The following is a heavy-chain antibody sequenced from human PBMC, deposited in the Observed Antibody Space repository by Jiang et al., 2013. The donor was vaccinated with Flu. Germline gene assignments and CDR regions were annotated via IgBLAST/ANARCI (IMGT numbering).Heavy chain of an antibody. CDR2: ITASGGST. V-gene: IGHV3-23*01. Sequence: VQLLESGGGLVQPGGSLRLSCAASGFIFSSYALSWVRQAPGKGLEWVSGITASGGSTYSADSVKGRFTISRDNSKNTLYLQMYSLRAEDTAVYYCAKVVRTDVTVYDAFDIWGQGTMVTVSS. J-gene: IGHJ3*02. CDR3: AKVVRTDVTVYDAFDI. D-gene: IGHD1-20*01. CDR1: GFIFSSYA.